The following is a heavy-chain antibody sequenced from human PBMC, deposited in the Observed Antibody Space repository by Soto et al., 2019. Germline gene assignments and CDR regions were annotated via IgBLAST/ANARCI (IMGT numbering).Heavy chain of an antibody. J-gene: IGHJ6*02. CDR3: ARQGFSYSGGGYYYEMDV. V-gene: IGHV5-51*01. D-gene: IGHD6-19*01. CDR1: GFSLNTCL. Sequence: GEALHISCEASGFSLNTCLIAWVRQMPGKGLEWMGAIFPGDSDTKYSPSFEGQVTISADRSTSTAYVQWDSLRASDSARYYCARQGFSYSGGGYYYEMDVRGPRTSVPVS. CDR2: IFPGDSDT.